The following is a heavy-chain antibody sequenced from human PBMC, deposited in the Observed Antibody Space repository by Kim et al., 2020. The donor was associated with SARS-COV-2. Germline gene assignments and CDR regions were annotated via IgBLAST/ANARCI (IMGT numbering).Heavy chain of an antibody. CDR2: ISYDGSNK. CDR1: GFTFSSYG. CDR3: ARGRTIAAAGSRVDY. J-gene: IGHJ4*01. D-gene: IGHD6-13*01. V-gene: IGHV3-33*05. Sequence: GGSLRLSCAASGFTFSSYGMHWVRQAPGKGLEWVAVISYDGSNKYYADSVMGRFTISRDNSKNTLYLQMNSLRAEDTAVYYCARGRTIAAAGSRVDYWG.